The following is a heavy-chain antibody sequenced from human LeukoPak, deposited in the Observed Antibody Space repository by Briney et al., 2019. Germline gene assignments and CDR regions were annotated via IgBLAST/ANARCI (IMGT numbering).Heavy chain of an antibody. CDR3: ARDAITMVRGRYYYYYYYMDV. CDR1: GFTFGDYA. J-gene: IGHJ6*03. V-gene: IGHV3-23*01. D-gene: IGHD3-10*01. Sequence: GGSLRLSCTASGFTFGDYAMSWVRQAPGKGLEWVSAITGSADITYYADSVKGRFTISRDNSKNTLYLQMNSLRAEDTAVYYCARDAITMVRGRYYYYYYYMDVWGKGTTVTVSS. CDR2: ITGSADIT.